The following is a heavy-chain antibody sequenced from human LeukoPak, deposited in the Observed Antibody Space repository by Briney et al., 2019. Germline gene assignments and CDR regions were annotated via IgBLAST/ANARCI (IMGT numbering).Heavy chain of an antibody. Sequence: PSQTLSLTCAVSGGSISSGGYSWSWIRQPPGKGLKWIGYIYHSGSTYYNPSLKSRVTISVDRSKNQFSLKLSSVTAADTAVYYCARASGRFNAFDIWGQGTMVTVSS. V-gene: IGHV4-30-2*01. J-gene: IGHJ3*02. CDR3: ARASGRFNAFDI. CDR1: GGSISSGGYS. D-gene: IGHD3-10*01. CDR2: IYHSGST.